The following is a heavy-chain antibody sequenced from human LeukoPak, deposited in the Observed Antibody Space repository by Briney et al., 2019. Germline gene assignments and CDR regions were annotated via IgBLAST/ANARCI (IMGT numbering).Heavy chain of an antibody. D-gene: IGHD4-17*01. CDR2: IWYDGSNK. Sequence: GGSLRLSCAASGFTFSSYGMHWVRQAPGKGLEWVAVIWYDGSNKYYADYVKGRFTISRDNSKNTLYLQMNSLRAEDTAVYYCTVTTRNYFDYWGQGTLVTVSS. CDR3: TVTTRNYFDY. CDR1: GFTFSSYG. J-gene: IGHJ4*02. V-gene: IGHV3-33*01.